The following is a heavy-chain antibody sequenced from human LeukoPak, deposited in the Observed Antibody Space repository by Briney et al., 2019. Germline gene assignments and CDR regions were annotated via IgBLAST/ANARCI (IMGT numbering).Heavy chain of an antibody. CDR3: ARLLIYCSSTSCHFDY. J-gene: IGHJ4*02. CDR2: IYYSGIT. V-gene: IGHV4-39*01. D-gene: IGHD2-2*01. Sequence: SETLSLTCTVSGGSISSSNYYWGWIRQPPGKGLEWIGSIYYSGITYYNPSLKSRVTISVEASNNQFSLKLSSVTAADTAMYYCARLLIYCSSTSCHFDYWGQGTLVTVSP. CDR1: GGSISSSNYY.